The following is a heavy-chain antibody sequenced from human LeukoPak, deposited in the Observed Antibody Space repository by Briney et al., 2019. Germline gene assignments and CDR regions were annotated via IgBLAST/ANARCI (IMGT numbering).Heavy chain of an antibody. D-gene: IGHD3-22*01. J-gene: IGHJ5*02. CDR2: ISSYNGNT. Sequence: ASVKVSCKASGYTFTSYGISWVRQAPGQGLEWMGWISSYNGNTNYAQKLQGRVTMTTDTSTSTAYMELRSLRSDDTAVYYCARDSFPIVVVITTGGAPSSWGQGTLVTVSS. V-gene: IGHV1-18*01. CDR1: GYTFTSYG. CDR3: ARDSFPIVVVITTGGAPSS.